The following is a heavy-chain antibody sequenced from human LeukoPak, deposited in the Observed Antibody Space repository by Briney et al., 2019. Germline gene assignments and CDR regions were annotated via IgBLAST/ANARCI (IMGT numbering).Heavy chain of an antibody. D-gene: IGHD2-2*01. CDR1: GYTFTSYY. J-gene: IGHJ4*02. CDR3: ARSLDCDSTSCYLPYY. Sequence: ASVTVSCKASGYTFTSYYMDWVRQAPGQGLEWMGLINPSGGSTSYAQKFQGRVTMTSDTSTSTVYMELSSLRSEDTAVYYCARSLDCDSTSCYLPYYWGQGTLFTVSS. CDR2: INPSGGST. V-gene: IGHV1-46*01.